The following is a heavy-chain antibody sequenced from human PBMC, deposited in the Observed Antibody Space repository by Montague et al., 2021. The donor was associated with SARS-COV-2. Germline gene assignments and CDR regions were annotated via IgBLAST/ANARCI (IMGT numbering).Heavy chain of an antibody. V-gene: IGHV4-4*07. Sequence: SETLSLTCTVSGDPISSYLWNWVRQPAGKGLEWIGRIWTSGSTNYNPSLKSRVTVSSDTSKNQFSLKLKSVTAADTAVYYCARGRVEITMMAVVFTGGIYYFDYWGRGTLVIVSS. CDR1: GDPISSYL. J-gene: IGHJ4*02. CDR2: IWTSGST. CDR3: ARGRVEITMMAVVFTGGIYYFDY. D-gene: IGHD3-22*01.